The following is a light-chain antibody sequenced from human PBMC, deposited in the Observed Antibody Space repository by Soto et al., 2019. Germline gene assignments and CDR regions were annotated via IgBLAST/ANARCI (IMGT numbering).Light chain of an antibody. J-gene: IGLJ2*01. CDR3: GTWDSSLTAVL. Sequence: QSVLTQPPSVSAAPGQKVTISCSGSSSNIGKNHVSWYQQVPGTAPKLLIYESNKRPSGIPDRFSGSKSGTSATLGIAGLQTGDEADYYCGTWDSSLTAVLFAGGTQLTVL. CDR1: SSNIGKNH. CDR2: ESN. V-gene: IGLV1-51*02.